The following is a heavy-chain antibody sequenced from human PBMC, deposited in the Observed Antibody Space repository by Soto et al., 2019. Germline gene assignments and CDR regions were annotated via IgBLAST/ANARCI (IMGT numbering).Heavy chain of an antibody. D-gene: IGHD5-12*01. CDR3: ARLPYSYSRYDETYFDY. Sequence: SETLSLTCAVSGDSIISGYYWAWIRQPPWKGLEWIGSIYHSGTTYYNPSLKSRVTISVDTSKNQFSLKLSSVTAADTAVYYCARLPYSYSRYDETYFDYWGQGTLVTVSS. CDR1: GDSIISGYY. CDR2: IYHSGTT. J-gene: IGHJ4*02. V-gene: IGHV4-38-2*01.